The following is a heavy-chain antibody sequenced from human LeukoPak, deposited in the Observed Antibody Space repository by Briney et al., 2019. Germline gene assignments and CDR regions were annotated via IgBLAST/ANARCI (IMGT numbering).Heavy chain of an antibody. CDR2: INPGGGSS. Sequence: ASVKVSCKASGYTFSNYYIHWVRQAPGRGLEWMGMINPGGGSSSYAQNFQGRVTMTRDMSTSTVYMELSSLRSEDTAVYYCARGRDGYNSIDYWGQGAQVTVSS. J-gene: IGHJ4*02. V-gene: IGHV1-46*01. CDR3: ARGRDGYNSIDY. D-gene: IGHD5-24*01. CDR1: GYTFSNYY.